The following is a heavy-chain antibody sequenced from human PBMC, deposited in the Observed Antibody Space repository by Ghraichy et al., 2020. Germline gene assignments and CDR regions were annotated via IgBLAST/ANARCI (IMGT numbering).Heavy chain of an antibody. CDR2: ISSSSIYI. D-gene: IGHD2-2*01. V-gene: IGHV3-21*01. J-gene: IGHJ3*02. CDR3: ASSTTSYRSSVLNAFDI. CDR1: GFIFTSYS. Sequence: GGSLRLSCAASGFIFTSYSLNWVRQAPGKGLEWVSSISSSSIYIYYAESVQGRFTISRDNARNSLYLQMSSLRAEDTAVYYCASSTTSYRSSVLNAFDIWGQGTMVPVSS.